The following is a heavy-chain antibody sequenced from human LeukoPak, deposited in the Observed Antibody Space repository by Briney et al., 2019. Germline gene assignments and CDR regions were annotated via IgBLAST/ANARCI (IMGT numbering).Heavy chain of an antibody. V-gene: IGHV1-58*01. CDR1: GFTFTSSA. CDR2: IVVGSGNT. D-gene: IGHD3-22*01. J-gene: IGHJ3*02. CDR3: AARSRSSERAFDI. Sequence: SVKVSCKASGFTFTSSAVQWVRQARGQRLEWIGWIVVGSGNTNYAQKFQERVTITRDMSTSTAYMELSSLRSEDTAVYYCAARSRSSERAFDIWGQGTMVTVSS.